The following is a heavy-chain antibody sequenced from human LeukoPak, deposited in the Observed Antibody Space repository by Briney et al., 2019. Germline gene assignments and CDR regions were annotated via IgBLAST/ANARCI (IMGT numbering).Heavy chain of an antibody. V-gene: IGHV6-1*01. CDR2: TYYRSTWYN. J-gene: IGHJ5*02. Sequence: SQTLSFTCAISGDSVSSNSVTWNWIRQSPSRCLEWLGRTYYRSTWYNDYAVSVRGRITVNPDTSKNQFSLHLNSVTPEDTAVYYCARRLTQYDCFDPWGQGILVTVSS. D-gene: IGHD2-2*01. CDR1: GDSVSSNSVT. CDR3: ARRLTQYDCFDP.